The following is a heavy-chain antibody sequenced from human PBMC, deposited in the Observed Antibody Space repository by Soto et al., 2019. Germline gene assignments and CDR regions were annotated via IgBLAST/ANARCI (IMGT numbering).Heavy chain of an antibody. V-gene: IGHV3-30*18. CDR3: AKGDYYDSSGYYPEACHI. Sequence: QEQLVESGGGVVQPGRSQRLSCAASGFTFSSYGMHWVRQAPGKGLEWVAFMAYDESNIYYADSVKGRFTISRDNSQTTLYLRMDSLRAEDTAVYYCAKGDYYDSSGYYPEACHIWGQGTMVTVSS. J-gene: IGHJ3*02. CDR1: GFTFSSYG. D-gene: IGHD3-22*01. CDR2: MAYDESNI.